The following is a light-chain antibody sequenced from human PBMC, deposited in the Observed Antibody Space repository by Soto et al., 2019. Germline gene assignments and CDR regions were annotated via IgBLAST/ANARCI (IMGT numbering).Light chain of an antibody. CDR3: QQRSTWPPGYT. CDR2: DGS. V-gene: IGKV3-11*01. J-gene: IGKJ2*01. CDR1: ESVSSY. Sequence: ENVLTQSPATLSLSPGERAALSCRASESVSSYLAWYQQKPGQAPRLLIYDGSKRATGIPARFSGSGSGTDFTLTISILEPEDFAVYYCQQRSTWPPGYTFGLGTKLEIK.